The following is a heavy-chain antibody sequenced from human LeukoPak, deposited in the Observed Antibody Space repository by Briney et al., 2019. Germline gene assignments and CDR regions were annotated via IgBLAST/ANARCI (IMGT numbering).Heavy chain of an antibody. Sequence: PGRSLRLSCAASGFTFSDYFMSWIRQAPGKGLEWSSYISYSGTNTYYADSVKGRFTISRDNADNSLYLQMNSLRAEDTAVYYCARDLISSYCGTTTCHPNYYFDYWGQGTLVTVSS. V-gene: IGHV3-11*01. CDR3: ARDLISSYCGTTTCHPNYYFDY. CDR2: ISYSGTNT. D-gene: IGHD2-2*01. CDR1: GFTFSDYF. J-gene: IGHJ4*02.